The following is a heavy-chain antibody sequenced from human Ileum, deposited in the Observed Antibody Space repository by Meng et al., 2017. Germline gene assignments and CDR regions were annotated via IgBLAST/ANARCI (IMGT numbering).Heavy chain of an antibody. V-gene: IGHV4-34*01. CDR3: VRGPARETHDFDY. D-gene: IGHD1-26*01. CDR2: IHHSGRT. CDR1: GGSFNDYY. J-gene: IGHJ4*02. Sequence: QVKLNQWGAGLLKPSETLSLTFAVFGGSFNDYYWSWVRQSQGKGLEWIGQIHHSGRTNYKSSLERRVTISVDTSKSQFSLKLTSVTAADTAMYYCVRGPARETHDFDYWGQGALVTVSS.